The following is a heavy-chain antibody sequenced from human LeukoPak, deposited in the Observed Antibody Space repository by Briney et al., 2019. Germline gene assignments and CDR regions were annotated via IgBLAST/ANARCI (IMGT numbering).Heavy chain of an antibody. D-gene: IGHD3-16*01. Sequence: ASVKVSCKVSGYTLTELSMHWVRQAPGKGREGMGGFDPEDGETIYAQKFQGRVTMTEDTSTDTAYMELSSLRSEDTAVYYCATGGGHYGMDVWGQGTTVTVSS. CDR2: FDPEDGET. CDR1: GYTLTELS. CDR3: ATGGGHYGMDV. J-gene: IGHJ6*02. V-gene: IGHV1-24*01.